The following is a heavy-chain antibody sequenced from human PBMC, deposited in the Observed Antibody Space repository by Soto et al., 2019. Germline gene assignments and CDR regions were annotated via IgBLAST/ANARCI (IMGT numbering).Heavy chain of an antibody. CDR1: GFTFNNYA. D-gene: IGHD3-10*01. J-gene: IGHJ4*02. CDR3: AKGRGGSGSLTPRVDF. Sequence: EVQLLESGGGLVQPGGSLRLSCAASGFTFNNYAMTWVRQAPGKGLEWVSAISGGGNTTSYEDAAKGRFTVSRDGSKNTLYLQISSLRSEDTALYYCAKGRGGSGSLTPRVDFWGQGTLVTVSS. V-gene: IGHV3-23*01. CDR2: ISGGGNTT.